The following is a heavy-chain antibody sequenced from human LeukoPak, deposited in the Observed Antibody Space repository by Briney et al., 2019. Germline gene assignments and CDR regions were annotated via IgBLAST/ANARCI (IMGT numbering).Heavy chain of an antibody. Sequence: ASVKVSCKASGYTFTGYYMHWVRQAPRQGLEWMGWINPNSGGTNYAQKFQGRVTMTRDTSISTAYMELSRLRSDDTAVYYCAFSSGYEHDAFDVWGQGTMVTVSS. CDR2: INPNSGGT. CDR1: GYTFTGYY. V-gene: IGHV1-2*02. D-gene: IGHD3-22*01. CDR3: AFSSGYEHDAFDV. J-gene: IGHJ3*01.